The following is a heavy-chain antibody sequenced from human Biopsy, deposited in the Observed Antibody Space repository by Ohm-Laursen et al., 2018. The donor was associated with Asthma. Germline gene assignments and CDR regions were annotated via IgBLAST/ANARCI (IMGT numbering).Heavy chain of an antibody. CDR2: MYHSGSP. J-gene: IGHJ4*02. Sequence: PSDTLSLTCLVSGGSITSSSYYWGWIRQPPGKRMEWIGSMYHSGSPYYHPSLKSRATISVDTSKNQLSLKMSSVTAADTAVYFCVRHQYSSSWSTFDYWGQGALVTVSS. D-gene: IGHD3-22*01. V-gene: IGHV4-39*01. CDR1: GGSITSSSYY. CDR3: VRHQYSSSWSTFDY.